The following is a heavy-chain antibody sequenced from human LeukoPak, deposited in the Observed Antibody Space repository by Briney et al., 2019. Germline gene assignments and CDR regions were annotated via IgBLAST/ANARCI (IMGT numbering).Heavy chain of an antibody. CDR2: ISVYNGNT. CDR1: GYTFTSYG. Sequence: ASVKVSCKASGYTFTSYGISWVRQAPGQGPEWMGWISVYNGNTNYAQRLQGRVTMTTDTSTSTAYMELRSRRSDDTAVYYCARGYCSGGRCYDILNYQYGMDVWGQGTTVTVSS. V-gene: IGHV1-18*01. J-gene: IGHJ6*02. D-gene: IGHD2-15*01. CDR3: ARGYCSGGRCYDILNYQYGMDV.